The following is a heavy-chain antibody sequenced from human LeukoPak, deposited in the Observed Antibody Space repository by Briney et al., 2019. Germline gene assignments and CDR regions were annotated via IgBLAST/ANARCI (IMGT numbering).Heavy chain of an antibody. Sequence: GGSLRLSCAASGFTFSRFGMHWVRQAPGQGLEWVSFIPYDGSEKYYADSVKGRFTISRDNAKNSLYLQMNSLRAEDTALYYCARRDIVVVPAAIFGAFDIWGQGTMVTVSS. CDR3: ARRDIVVVPAAIFGAFDI. J-gene: IGHJ3*02. CDR1: GFTFSRFG. CDR2: IPYDGSEK. D-gene: IGHD2-2*02. V-gene: IGHV3-33*05.